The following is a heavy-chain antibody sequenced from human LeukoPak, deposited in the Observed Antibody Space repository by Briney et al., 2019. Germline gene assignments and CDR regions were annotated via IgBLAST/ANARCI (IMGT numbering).Heavy chain of an antibody. CDR2: INHSGST. V-gene: IGHV4-34*01. D-gene: IGHD1-1*01. CDR1: GGSLSGYY. J-gene: IGHJ4*02. Sequence: SETLSLTCAVYGGSLSGYYWSWIRQPPGKGLEWIGEINHSGSTNYNPSLKSRVTISVDTSKNQFSLKLSSVTAADTAVYYCARPLLLGLERRYFDYWGQGTLVTVSS. CDR3: ARPLLLGLERRYFDY.